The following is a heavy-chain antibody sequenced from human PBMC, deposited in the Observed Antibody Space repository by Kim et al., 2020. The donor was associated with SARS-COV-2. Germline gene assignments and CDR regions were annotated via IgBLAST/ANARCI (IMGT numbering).Heavy chain of an antibody. CDR1: GFTFSSYA. V-gene: IGHV3-23*01. CDR2: ISGSGGST. CDR3: AKDWTYSGSYYPLQRGAFDI. D-gene: IGHD1-26*01. Sequence: GGSLRLSCAASGFTFSSYAMSWVRQAPGKGLEWVSAISGSGGSTYYADSVKGRFTISRDNSKNTLYLQMNSLRAEDTAVYYCAKDWTYSGSYYPLQRGAFDIWGQGTMVTVSS. J-gene: IGHJ3*02.